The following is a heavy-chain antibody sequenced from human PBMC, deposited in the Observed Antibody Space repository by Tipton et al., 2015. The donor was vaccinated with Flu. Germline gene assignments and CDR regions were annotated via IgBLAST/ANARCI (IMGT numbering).Heavy chain of an antibody. J-gene: IGHJ4*02. CDR3: VRDSPYNWNDVV. CDR2: IIPIFGKA. D-gene: IGHD1-20*01. V-gene: IGHV1-69*18. Sequence: QVQLVQSGAEVRKPGSSVKVSCKASGGTFNNYAITWVRQAPGQGLEWMGRIIPIFGKANYAQNLQGRVTITADESTSTAYMELTSLRSEDTAVYYCVRDSPYNWNDVVWGQGTLVTVSS. CDR1: GGTFNNYA.